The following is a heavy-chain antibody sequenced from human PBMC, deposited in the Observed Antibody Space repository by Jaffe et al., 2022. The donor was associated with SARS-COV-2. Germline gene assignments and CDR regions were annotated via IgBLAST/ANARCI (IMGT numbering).Heavy chain of an antibody. D-gene: IGHD2-15*01. CDR1: GGTFSSYA. Sequence: QVQLVQSGAEVKKPGSSVKVSCKASGGTFSSYAISWVRQAPGQGLEWMGGIIPIFGTANYAQKFQGRVTITADESTSTAYMELSSLRSEDTAVYYCARIWQPATLAVAYYYYGMDVWGQGTTVTVSS. CDR3: ARIWQPATLAVAYYYYGMDV. J-gene: IGHJ6*02. CDR2: IIPIFGTA. V-gene: IGHV1-69*01.